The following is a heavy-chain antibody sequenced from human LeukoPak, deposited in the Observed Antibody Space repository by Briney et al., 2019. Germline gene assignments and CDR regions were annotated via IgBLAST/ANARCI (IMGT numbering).Heavy chain of an antibody. CDR2: IYHSVNT. CDR1: GGSTSTSSYY. Sequence: SETLSLTCTVSGGSTSTSSYYWGWIRQPPGKGLERIGNIYHSVNTDYNPSLKSRVTISVDTSKNQFSLQLSSVTAADTAVYYCGRHGGDNSGWYWDYWGQGTLVTVSS. D-gene: IGHD6-19*01. V-gene: IGHV4-39*01. J-gene: IGHJ4*02. CDR3: GRHGGDNSGWYWDY.